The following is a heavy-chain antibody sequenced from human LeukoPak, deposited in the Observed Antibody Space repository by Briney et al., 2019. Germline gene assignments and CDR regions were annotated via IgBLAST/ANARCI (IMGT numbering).Heavy chain of an antibody. J-gene: IGHJ5*02. CDR2: IYTSGST. V-gene: IGHV4-4*07. D-gene: IGHD3-3*01. CDR1: GVSISSYY. Sequence: SETLSLTCTVSGVSISSYYWSWIRQPAGKGLEWIGRIYTSGSTNYNPSLKSRVTMSVDTSKNQFSLKLSSVTAADTAVYYCAKAYDFWSGYFRNWFDPWGQGTLVTVSS. CDR3: AKAYDFWSGYFRNWFDP.